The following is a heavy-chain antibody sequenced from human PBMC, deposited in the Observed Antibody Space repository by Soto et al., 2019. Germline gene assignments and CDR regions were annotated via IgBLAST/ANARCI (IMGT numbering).Heavy chain of an antibody. D-gene: IGHD3-3*01. CDR1: GYSISSGYY. CDR3: ARTLTEITIFGVVMKAYYFDY. CDR2: IYHSGST. V-gene: IGHV4-38-2*01. J-gene: IGHJ4*02. Sequence: SETLSLTCAVSGYSISSGYYWGWIRQPPGKGLEWIGSIYHSGSTYYNPSLKSRVTISVDTSKNQFSLKLSSVTAADTAVYYCARTLTEITIFGVVMKAYYFDYWGQGTLVTVSS.